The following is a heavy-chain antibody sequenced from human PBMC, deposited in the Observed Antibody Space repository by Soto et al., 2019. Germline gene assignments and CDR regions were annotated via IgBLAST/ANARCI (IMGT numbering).Heavy chain of an antibody. CDR3: ASARDSVVVPAPNWFDP. Sequence: QVQLQESGPGLVKPSQTLSLTCTVSVGSISSGGYDWSWIRQHPGRGLEWIGYIYYSGSTYYNPSLKGRVTISVDTSKNQFSLKLSSVTAADTAVYYCASARDSVVVPAPNWFDPWGQGTLVTVSS. D-gene: IGHD2-2*01. CDR1: VGSISSGGYD. V-gene: IGHV4-31*03. J-gene: IGHJ5*02. CDR2: IYYSGST.